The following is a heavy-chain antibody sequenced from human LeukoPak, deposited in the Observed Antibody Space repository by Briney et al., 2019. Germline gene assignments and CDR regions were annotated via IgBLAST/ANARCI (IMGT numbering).Heavy chain of an antibody. V-gene: IGHV3-23*01. J-gene: IGHJ4*02. D-gene: IGHD6-13*01. CDR2: ICGRGGMT. CDR3: ARDYWSYSARWPDF. Sequence: GGSLRHSCAASGFIFSSHPMNWVGQAPGRGGEGVSLICGRGGMTYNANSVKGGFTLSRDSANKSLYLQMNSLTAEDTAVYYCARDYWSYSARWPDFCGQGTLVTVSS. CDR1: GFIFSSHP.